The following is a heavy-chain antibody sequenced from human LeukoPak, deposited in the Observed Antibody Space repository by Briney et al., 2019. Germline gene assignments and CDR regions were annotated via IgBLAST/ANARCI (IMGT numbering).Heavy chain of an antibody. D-gene: IGHD3-22*01. J-gene: IGHJ4*02. CDR2: LSTSPR. CDR3: ARGEVAVQYYFES. CDR1: GFTIINYA. Sequence: PGGSLRLSCAASGFTIINYAMSWVRQGPGKGLEWVSGLSTSPRYAGSVRGRFTVSRDHSTNTLYLQMNRLRAEDTAVYYCARGEVAVQYYFESWGQGTLVTVSS. V-gene: IGHV3-23*01.